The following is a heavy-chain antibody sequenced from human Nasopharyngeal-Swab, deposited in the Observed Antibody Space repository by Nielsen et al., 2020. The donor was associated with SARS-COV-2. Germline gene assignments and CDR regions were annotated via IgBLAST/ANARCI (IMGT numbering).Heavy chain of an antibody. Sequence: RQAPGKGLEWLGSIYYSGSTYYNPSLKSRVTISVDTSKNQFSLKLSSVTAADTAVYYCASPSGYSSSWYRADWFDPWGQGTLVTVSS. CDR2: IYYSGST. D-gene: IGHD6-13*01. CDR3: ASPSGYSSSWYRADWFDP. V-gene: IGHV4-39*01. J-gene: IGHJ5*02.